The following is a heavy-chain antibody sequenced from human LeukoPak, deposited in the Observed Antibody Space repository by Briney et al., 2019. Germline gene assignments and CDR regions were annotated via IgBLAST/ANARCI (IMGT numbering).Heavy chain of an antibody. CDR3: AKDGGLYYFDY. J-gene: IGHJ4*02. V-gene: IGHV3-23*01. CDR2: ISGSGVST. CDR1: GFTFSNYA. Sequence: GGSLRLSCAASGFTFSNYAMNWVRQAPGKGLEWVSAISGSGVSTYYADSVKGRFTISRDNSKNTLYLQVNSLRAEDTAVYYCAKDGGLYYFDYWGQGTLVTVSS.